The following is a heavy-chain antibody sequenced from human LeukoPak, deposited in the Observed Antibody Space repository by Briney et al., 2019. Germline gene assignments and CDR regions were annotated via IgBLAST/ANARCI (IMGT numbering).Heavy chain of an antibody. Sequence: PGGSLRLSCAASGFTFSSYAMSWVRQAPGKGLEWVSAISNSGGSTYYADSVKGRFTISRDNSKDTLYLQMNSLRAEDTAVYYCAKEYDILTFGYYFDYWGQGTLVTVSS. D-gene: IGHD3-9*01. CDR1: GFTFSSYA. J-gene: IGHJ4*02. V-gene: IGHV3-23*01. CDR3: AKEYDILTFGYYFDY. CDR2: ISNSGGST.